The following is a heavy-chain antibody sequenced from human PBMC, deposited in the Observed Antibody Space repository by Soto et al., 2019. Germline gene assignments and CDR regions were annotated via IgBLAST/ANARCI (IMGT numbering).Heavy chain of an antibody. D-gene: IGHD3-3*01. CDR2: IYYSGST. J-gene: IGHJ5*02. Sequence: QVQLQESGPGLVKPSQTLSLTCTVSGGSISSGGYYWSWIRQHPGKGLEWIGYIYYSGSTYYNPSLKRRVTISVDPSKNPFSLKLSSVTAADTAVYYCARRSGSTTGNWFDPWGQGTLVTVSS. CDR3: ARRSGSTTGNWFDP. V-gene: IGHV4-31*03. CDR1: GGSISSGGYY.